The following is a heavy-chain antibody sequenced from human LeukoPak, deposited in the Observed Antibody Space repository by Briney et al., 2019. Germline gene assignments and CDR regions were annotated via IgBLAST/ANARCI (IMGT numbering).Heavy chain of an antibody. Sequence: GGSLRLSCAASGFTFSSYAMHWVRQAPGKGLEWVAVISYDGSNKYYADSVRGRFTISRDNSKNTLYLQMNSLRAEDTAVYYCARDLGTDGPDWYFDLWGRGTLVTVSS. J-gene: IGHJ2*01. D-gene: IGHD1-1*01. CDR2: ISYDGSNK. CDR1: GFTFSSYA. CDR3: ARDLGTDGPDWYFDL. V-gene: IGHV3-30*14.